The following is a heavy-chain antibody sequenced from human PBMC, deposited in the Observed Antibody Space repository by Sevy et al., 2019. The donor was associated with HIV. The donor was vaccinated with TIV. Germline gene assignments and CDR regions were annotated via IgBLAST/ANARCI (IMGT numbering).Heavy chain of an antibody. J-gene: IGHJ4*02. CDR3: ARGLRGGRASYYFDN. D-gene: IGHD2-21*01. V-gene: IGHV4-4*07. CDR1: GDSINNYY. CDR2: IYTTGST. Sequence: SETLSLTCTVSGDSINNYYWTWIRQPAGEGLEWIGRIYTTGSTNYNPSIKSRVTMSIVTSGNQFSLRLSLVTAADTVVYYCARGLRGGRASYYFDNWGQGTLVTVSS.